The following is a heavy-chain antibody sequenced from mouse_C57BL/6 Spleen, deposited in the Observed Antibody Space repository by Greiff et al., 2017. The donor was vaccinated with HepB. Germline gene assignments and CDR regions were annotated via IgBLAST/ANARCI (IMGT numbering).Heavy chain of an antibody. CDR2: IDPSDSYT. CDR1: GYTFTSYW. V-gene: IGHV1-50*01. Sequence: QVQLQQPGAELVKPGASVKLSCKASGYTFTSYWMQWVKQRPGQGLEWIGEIDPSDSYTNYNQKFKGKATLTVDTSSSTAYMQLSSLTSEDSAVYYCARDYYGSSAWFAYWGHGTLVTVSA. D-gene: IGHD1-1*01. CDR3: ARDYYGSSAWFAY. J-gene: IGHJ3*01.